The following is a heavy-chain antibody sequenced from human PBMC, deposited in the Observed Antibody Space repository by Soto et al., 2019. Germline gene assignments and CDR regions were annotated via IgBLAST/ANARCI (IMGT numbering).Heavy chain of an antibody. V-gene: IGHV3-30-3*01. CDR2: ISYDGSNK. CDR1: GFTFSSYA. Sequence: QVQLVESGGGVVQPGRSLRLSCAASGFTFSSYAMHWVRQAPGKGLEWVAVISYDGSNKYYADSVKGRFTISRDNSKNTLYLQMNSLRAEDTAVYYCARDRDKLELRSLFGYWGQGPLVTVSS. CDR3: ARDRDKLELRSLFGY. J-gene: IGHJ4*02. D-gene: IGHD1-7*01.